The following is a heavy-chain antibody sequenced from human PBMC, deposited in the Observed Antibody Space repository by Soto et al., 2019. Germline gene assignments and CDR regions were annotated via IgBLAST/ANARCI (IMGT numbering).Heavy chain of an antibody. CDR2: FDPEDGET. CDR1: GYTLTELS. J-gene: IGHJ4*02. D-gene: IGHD3-10*01. Sequence: GASVKVSCKVSGYTLTELSMHWVRQAPGKGLEWMGGFDPEDGETIYAQKFQGRVTMTEDTSTDTAYMELSSLGSEDTAVYYCATAPLTMVRGVIISWGQGTLVTVSS. CDR3: ATAPLTMVRGVIIS. V-gene: IGHV1-24*01.